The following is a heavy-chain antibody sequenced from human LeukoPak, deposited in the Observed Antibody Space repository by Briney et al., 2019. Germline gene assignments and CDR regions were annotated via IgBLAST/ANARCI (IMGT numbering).Heavy chain of an antibody. D-gene: IGHD3-10*01. Sequence: GGALRLSCAASGFTFSSYSMNWVRQAPGKGLEWVSSISRSSSYVYYADSVKGRFTISRDNAKNSLYLQMTSLRAEDTAVYYCARDASRTPYPYYGSGLGYGMDVWGQGTTVTVSS. V-gene: IGHV3-21*01. J-gene: IGHJ6*02. CDR3: ARDASRTPYPYYGSGLGYGMDV. CDR1: GFTFSSYS. CDR2: ISRSSSYV.